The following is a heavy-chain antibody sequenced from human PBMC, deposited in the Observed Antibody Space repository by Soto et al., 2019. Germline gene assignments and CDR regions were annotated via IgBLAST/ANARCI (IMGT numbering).Heavy chain of an antibody. Sequence: ASVKVSCKASGYTFTSYGISWVRQAPGQGLEWMGWISAYNGNTNYAQKLQGRVTMTTDTSTSTAYMELRSLRSDDTAVYYCARDPFPYYDILSGWFDPWGQGTLVTVSS. CDR3: ARDPFPYYDILSGWFDP. J-gene: IGHJ5*02. CDR2: ISAYNGNT. V-gene: IGHV1-18*01. CDR1: GYTFTSYG. D-gene: IGHD3-9*01.